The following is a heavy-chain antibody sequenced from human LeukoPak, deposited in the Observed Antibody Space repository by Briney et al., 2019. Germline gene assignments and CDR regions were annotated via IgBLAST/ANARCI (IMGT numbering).Heavy chain of an antibody. V-gene: IGHV3-48*01. CDR3: ARDVEQWLVRVYYFDY. CDR2: ISSGSTTI. J-gene: IGHJ4*02. D-gene: IGHD6-19*01. Sequence: GGSLRLSCATSGFTLSRYSMNWVRQAPGKGLEWVSYISSGSTTIYYADSVKGRFTISRDNAKNSLYLQMNSLRAEDTAVYYCARDVEQWLVRVYYFDYWGQGTLVTVSS. CDR1: GFTLSRYS.